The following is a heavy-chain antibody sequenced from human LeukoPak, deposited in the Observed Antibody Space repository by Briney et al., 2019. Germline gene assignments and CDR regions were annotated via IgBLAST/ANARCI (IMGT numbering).Heavy chain of an antibody. CDR2: VYSGGST. Sequence: GGSLRLSCAASGFTVSSNYMSWVRQAPGKGLEWVSVVYSGGSTYYADSVKGRFTISRDNSKNTLYLQMNSLRAEDTAVYYCARDLSGSLDIWGQGTMVTVSS. J-gene: IGHJ3*02. CDR3: ARDLSGSLDI. CDR1: GFTVSSNY. D-gene: IGHD1-26*01. V-gene: IGHV3-66*01.